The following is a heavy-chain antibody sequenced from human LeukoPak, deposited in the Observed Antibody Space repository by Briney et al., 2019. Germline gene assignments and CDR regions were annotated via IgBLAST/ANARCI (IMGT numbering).Heavy chain of an antibody. CDR2: ISSNGGST. Sequence: GGSLRLSCAASGFTFSSYAMHWVRQAPGKGLEYVSAISSNGGSTYYANSVKGRFTISRDNSKNTLYLQMGSLRAEDMAVYYCARAGIQLWLGFYYYYYMDVWGKGTTVTVSS. V-gene: IGHV3-64*01. J-gene: IGHJ6*03. D-gene: IGHD5-18*01. CDR3: ARAGIQLWLGFYYYYYMDV. CDR1: GFTFSSYA.